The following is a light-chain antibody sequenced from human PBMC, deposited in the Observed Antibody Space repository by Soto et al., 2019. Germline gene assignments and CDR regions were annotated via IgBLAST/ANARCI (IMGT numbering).Light chain of an antibody. CDR1: QSVLYSSNNKNY. V-gene: IGKV4-1*01. Sequence: DIMMTQSPDSLAVSLGERASINCKSSQSVLYSSNNKNYLAWYQQKPGQPPKLLLYWASTRESGVPDRFSGSGSGTDFTLTISSLQAEDVAVYYCQQYYSTPYTFGQGTKLEIK. CDR3: QQYYSTPYT. CDR2: WAS. J-gene: IGKJ2*01.